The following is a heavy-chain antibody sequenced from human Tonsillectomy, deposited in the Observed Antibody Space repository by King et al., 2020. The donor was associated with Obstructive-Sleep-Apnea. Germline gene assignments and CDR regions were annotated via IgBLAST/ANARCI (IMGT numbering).Heavy chain of an antibody. CDR3: ARVGDDAFDI. V-gene: IGHV4-34*01. CDR2: INHSGST. CDR1: GGSFSGYY. Sequence: VQLQQWGAGLLKPSETLSLTCAVYGGSFSGYYWSWIRQPPGKGLEWIGEINHSGSTNYNPSLKSRVTISVDTSKNQFSLKLSSVTAADTAVYYCARVGDDAFDIWGQGTMVTVSS. J-gene: IGHJ3*02. D-gene: IGHD2-15*01.